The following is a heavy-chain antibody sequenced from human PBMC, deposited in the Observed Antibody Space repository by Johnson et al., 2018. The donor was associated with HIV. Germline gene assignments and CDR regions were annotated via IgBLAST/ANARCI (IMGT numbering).Heavy chain of an antibody. CDR2: ISNGGSNI. CDR3: AIDYQGIYDSTLRGGAFDI. CDR1: GFTFSDYY. V-gene: IGHV3-11*04. D-gene: IGHD3-22*01. Sequence: QMQLVESGGGLVKPGGSLRLSCAASGFTFSDYYISWIRQAPGKGLELISYISNGGSNIFYADSVKGRFTISRDNAKSSLYLQLNSLRAEDTAVYYCAIDYQGIYDSTLRGGAFDIWGQGTMVTVSS. J-gene: IGHJ3*02.